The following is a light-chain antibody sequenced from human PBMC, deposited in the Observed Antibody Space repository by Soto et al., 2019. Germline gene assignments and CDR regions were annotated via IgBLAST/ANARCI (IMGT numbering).Light chain of an antibody. CDR2: AAS. CDR1: QGISSY. CDR3: QQYYSYRQIT. Sequence: AIRMTQSPSSLSASTGDRVTITCRASQGISSYLAWYQQKPGKAPKLLIYAASTLQSGVPSRVSGRGSRTEFTLTISCLEFEDVAAYYCQQYYSYRQITLGQGTRLEIK. J-gene: IGKJ5*01. V-gene: IGKV1-8*01.